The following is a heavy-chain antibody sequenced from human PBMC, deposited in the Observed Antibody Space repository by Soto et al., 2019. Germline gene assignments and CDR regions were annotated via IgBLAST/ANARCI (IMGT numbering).Heavy chain of an antibody. J-gene: IGHJ4*02. D-gene: IGHD3-10*01. V-gene: IGHV5-51*01. CDR1: GYSFTNYW. CDR2: IYPGVSDI. CDR3: ARQRKRFGESDRGRPTDY. Sequence: GESLKISCKGSGYSFTNYWIGWVRQMPGKGLEWMGIIYPGVSDITYSPSFQGQVTISADKSISTAYLQWGSLKASDTAMYYCARQRKRFGESDRGRPTDYWGQGTLVTVSS.